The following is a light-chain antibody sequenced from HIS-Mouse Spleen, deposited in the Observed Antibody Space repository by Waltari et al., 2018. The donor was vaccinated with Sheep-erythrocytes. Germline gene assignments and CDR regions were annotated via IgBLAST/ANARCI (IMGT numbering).Light chain of an antibody. V-gene: IGKV1-5*03. Sequence: DIQMTQSPSTLSASVGDRVTITCRASQSISSWVAWYQQKPGKAPKLLIYKGSSLESGVPSRFSGSGSGTEFTLTISSLQPDDFATYYCQQYNSYPLTFGGGTKVEIK. CDR1: QSISSW. CDR2: KGS. J-gene: IGKJ4*01. CDR3: QQYNSYPLT.